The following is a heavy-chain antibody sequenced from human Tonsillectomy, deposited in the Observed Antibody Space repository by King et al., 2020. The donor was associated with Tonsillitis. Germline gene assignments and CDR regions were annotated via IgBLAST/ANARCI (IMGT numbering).Heavy chain of an antibody. Sequence: VQLQESGPGLVKPSETLSLTCTVSRGSISNYYWTWIRQSPGKGLEWIGYISDSGSTNYNPSLKSRVTMSVDTSKTQFSLNLRYVTAADTAIYYCAGQDFGVVSSLDVWGQGTTVTVSS. V-gene: IGHV4-59*08. CDR1: RGSISNYY. CDR3: AGQDFGVVSSLDV. J-gene: IGHJ6*02. D-gene: IGHD3-3*01. CDR2: ISDSGST.